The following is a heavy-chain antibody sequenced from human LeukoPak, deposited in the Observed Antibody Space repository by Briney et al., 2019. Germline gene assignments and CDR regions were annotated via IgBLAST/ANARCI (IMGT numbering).Heavy chain of an antibody. J-gene: IGHJ4*02. CDR2: ISGSGGIT. CDR3: AKHRLITVVSSADY. D-gene: IGHD4-23*01. CDR1: GFTFSSYG. Sequence: PGGSLRLSCAASGFTFSSYGMHWVRQAPGKGLEWVSGISGSGGITYYAGSVKGRFTVSRDNSNNTLYLQMNSLRAEDTAVYYCAKHRLITVVSSADYWGQGALVIVSS. V-gene: IGHV3-23*01.